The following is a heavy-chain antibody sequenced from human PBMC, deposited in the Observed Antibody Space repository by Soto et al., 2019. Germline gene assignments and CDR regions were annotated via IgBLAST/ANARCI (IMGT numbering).Heavy chain of an antibody. V-gene: IGHV3-15*01. Sequence: GGSLRLSCAASGFTFSSYSMNWVRQAPGKGLEWVGRIKSKTDGGTTDYAAPVKGRFTISRDDSKNTLYLQMNSLKTEDTAVYYCTTEGIVVVPAAILDDAFDIWGQGTMVTVSS. CDR2: IKSKTDGGTT. J-gene: IGHJ3*02. CDR3: TTEGIVVVPAAILDDAFDI. CDR1: GFTFSSYS. D-gene: IGHD2-2*01.